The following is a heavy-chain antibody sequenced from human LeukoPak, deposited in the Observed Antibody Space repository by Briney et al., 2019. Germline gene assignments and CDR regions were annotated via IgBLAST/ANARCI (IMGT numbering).Heavy chain of an antibody. J-gene: IGHJ4*02. Sequence: KSGGSLRLSCVASGFTFSDYYMSWIRQAPGKGLEWVPYIPSTSSYTSYADSVKGRFTISRDNAKNSLYLQMSSLRAEDTAVYYCARAANTAAGTPTLAIDYWGQGTLVTVSS. CDR2: IPSTSSYT. V-gene: IGHV3-11*05. CDR3: ARAANTAAGTPTLAIDY. CDR1: GFTFSDYY. D-gene: IGHD6-13*01.